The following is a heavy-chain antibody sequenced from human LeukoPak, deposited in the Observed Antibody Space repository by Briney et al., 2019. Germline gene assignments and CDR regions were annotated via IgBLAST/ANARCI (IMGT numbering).Heavy chain of an antibody. Sequence: SGGSLRLSCAASGFTFSSYAMSWVRQAPGKGLEWVSAISGSGGSTYYADSVKGRFTISRDNSKNTLYLQMNSLRAEDTAVYYCARVDTAMVYFDYWGQGTLVTVSS. CDR3: ARVDTAMVYFDY. CDR1: GFTFSSYA. D-gene: IGHD5-18*01. J-gene: IGHJ4*02. CDR2: ISGSGGST. V-gene: IGHV3-23*01.